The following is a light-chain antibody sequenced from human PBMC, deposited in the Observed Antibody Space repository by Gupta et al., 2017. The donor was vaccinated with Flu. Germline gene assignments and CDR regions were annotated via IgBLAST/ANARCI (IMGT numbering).Light chain of an antibody. CDR1: NVGTKS. CDR2: DNR. CDR3: QVWNTNSDHWV. V-gene: IGLV3-21*02. J-gene: IGLJ3*02. Sequence: SYVLTQPPSLTVAPGQPAMITCGGDNVGTKSVHWYQQKPGQAPVMVVYDNRFRPSGIPERFSASNSGTTATLTITRVEAGDEADYYCQVWNTNSDHWVFGGGTKLTVL.